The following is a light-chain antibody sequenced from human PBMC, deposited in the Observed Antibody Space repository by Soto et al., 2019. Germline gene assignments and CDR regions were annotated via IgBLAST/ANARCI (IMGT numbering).Light chain of an antibody. Sequence: EIVMTQSPATLSVSPGERATLSCRASQSVSSNLAWYQQKPGQAPRLLIYGASTRATGIPARFSGSGSGTEFTLTISSLRSEDSAVYYCQEYNTWPWTFGQGTKVDIK. J-gene: IGKJ1*01. CDR2: GAS. CDR3: QEYNTWPWT. CDR1: QSVSSN. V-gene: IGKV3D-15*01.